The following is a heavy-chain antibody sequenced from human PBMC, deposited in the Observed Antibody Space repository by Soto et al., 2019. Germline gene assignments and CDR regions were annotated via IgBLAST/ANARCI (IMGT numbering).Heavy chain of an antibody. J-gene: IGHJ6*02. CDR2: FDPEDGET. CDR3: ATSIITIFGVVTRLDGMDV. Sequence: ASVKVSCKVSGYTLTELSMHWVRQAPGKGLEWMGGFDPEDGETIYAQKFQGRVTMTEDTSTDTAYMELSSLRSEDTAVYYCATSIITIFGVVTRLDGMDVWGQGTTVTVS. CDR1: GYTLTELS. D-gene: IGHD3-3*01. V-gene: IGHV1-24*01.